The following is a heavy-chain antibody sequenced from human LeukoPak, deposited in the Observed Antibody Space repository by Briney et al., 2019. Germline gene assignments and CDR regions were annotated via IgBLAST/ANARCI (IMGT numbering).Heavy chain of an antibody. V-gene: IGHV4-61*01. CDR1: GASVSSASY. Sequence: SETLSLTCTVSGASVSSASYWTWIRQPPGKGVEWIAHIYNGVNTNYNPSLKSRVTISVDTSKNQFSLRLNSVAAADTAVYYCAGTSGSYPHDAFDIWGQGTMVTVSS. CDR3: AGTSGSYPHDAFDI. CDR2: IYNGVNT. J-gene: IGHJ3*02. D-gene: IGHD1-26*01.